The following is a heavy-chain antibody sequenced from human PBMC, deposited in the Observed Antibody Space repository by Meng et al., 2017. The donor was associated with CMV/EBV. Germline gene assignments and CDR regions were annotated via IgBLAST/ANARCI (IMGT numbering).Heavy chain of an antibody. Sequence: FTFSSYWMHWVRQAPGKGLVWVSRINSDGGSTSYADSVKGRFTISRDNAKNTLYLQMNSLRAEDTAVYYCARDANYDFWSGYFGWFDPWGQGTLVTVSS. CDR2: INSDGGST. V-gene: IGHV3-74*01. CDR1: FTFSSYW. J-gene: IGHJ5*02. CDR3: ARDANYDFWSGYFGWFDP. D-gene: IGHD3-3*01.